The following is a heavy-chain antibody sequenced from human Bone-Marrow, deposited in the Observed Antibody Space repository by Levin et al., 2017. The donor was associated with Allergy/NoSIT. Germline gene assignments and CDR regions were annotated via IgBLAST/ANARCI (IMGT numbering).Heavy chain of an antibody. CDR3: ARKKWARDCISGVCNARTLRDYYYALDV. Sequence: SQTLSLTCAVYGGSFPGPYWTWIRQPPGKGLEWIGEITHNGNTNYIPSLKSRVTMSVATSKNQSSLRLSSVTAADTALYYCARKKWARDCISGVCNARTLRDYYYALDVWGQGTTVTVSS. V-gene: IGHV4-34*01. CDR1: GGSFPGPY. CDR2: ITHNGNT. D-gene: IGHD2-8*01. J-gene: IGHJ6*02.